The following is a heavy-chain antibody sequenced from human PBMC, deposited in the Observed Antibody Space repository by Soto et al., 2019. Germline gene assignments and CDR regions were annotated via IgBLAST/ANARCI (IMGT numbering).Heavy chain of an antibody. V-gene: IGHV4-38-2*01. Sequence: SETLSLTCAVSGYSISSGYYWGWIRQPPEKGLEWIGSIYHSGSTYYNPSLKSRVTISVDTSKNQFSLKLSSVTAADTAVYYCARVGVWQQLDGDYWGQGTLVTVSS. D-gene: IGHD6-13*01. CDR1: GYSISSGYY. CDR3: ARVGVWQQLDGDY. J-gene: IGHJ4*02. CDR2: IYHSGST.